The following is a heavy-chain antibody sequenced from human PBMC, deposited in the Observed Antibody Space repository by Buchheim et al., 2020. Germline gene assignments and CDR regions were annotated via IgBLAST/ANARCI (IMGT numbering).Heavy chain of an antibody. D-gene: IGHD5-12*01. Sequence: EVRLVESGGGLVRPGDSLRLSCGASGFLFSTYWMYWVRQVPGKGLVWVSRIRSDGSETNYADSVRGRFAVSRDNDRSTLFLQMNSLRVEDTGVYFCARGYNFGYNYYYGMDVWGRGT. CDR1: GFLFSTYW. CDR2: IRSDGSET. J-gene: IGHJ6*02. CDR3: ARGYNFGYNYYYGMDV. V-gene: IGHV3-74*01.